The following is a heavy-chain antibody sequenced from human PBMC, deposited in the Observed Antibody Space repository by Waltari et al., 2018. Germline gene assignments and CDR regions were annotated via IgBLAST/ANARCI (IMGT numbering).Heavy chain of an antibody. Sequence: QVKVVQSGAEATRPGPTVKVSCKVSEYTLGALPIHWLSQPSGKGLEWIGRFDRGDGQTTSAPKFLGRLTMTEDTSTDTAYMELSSLRSEDTAVYYCHLLGRDIVLAGATPSYYSYMDVWGRGTSVTVSS. CDR1: EYTLGALP. CDR2: FDRGDGQT. CDR3: HLLGRDIVLAGATPSYYSYMDV. D-gene: IGHD2-15*01. J-gene: IGHJ6*03. V-gene: IGHV1-24*01.